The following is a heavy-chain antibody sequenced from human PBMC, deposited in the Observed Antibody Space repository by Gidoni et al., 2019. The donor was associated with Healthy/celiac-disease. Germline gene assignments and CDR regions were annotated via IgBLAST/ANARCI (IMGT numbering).Heavy chain of an antibody. D-gene: IGHD2-2*01. V-gene: IGHV4-30-2*01. CDR2: IYQSGST. CDR3: ARGGGYCSSTSCYDAFDI. J-gene: IGHJ3*02. CDR1: GGSISSGGYS. Sequence: QLQLQESGSGLVKPSQTLSLTCAVSGGSISSGGYSWSWIRQPPGKGLEWIGYIYQSGSTYSNPSLKSRVTMSLDRPKNHFSLSLSSVTAADTAVYYCARGGGYCSSTSCYDAFDIWGQGTIVTVSS.